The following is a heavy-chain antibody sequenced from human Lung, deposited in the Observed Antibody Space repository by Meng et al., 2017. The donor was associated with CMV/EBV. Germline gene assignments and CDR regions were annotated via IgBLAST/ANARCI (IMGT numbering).Heavy chain of an antibody. J-gene: IGHJ6*02. CDR3: ARAIVVPAAPYYYYYGMDV. Sequence: SXAASGFTFSSYWMSWVRQAPGKGLEWVANIKQDGSEKYYVDSVKGRFTISRDNAKNSLYLQMNSLRAEDTAVYYCARAIVVPAAPYYYYYGMDVWGQGTTVXVSS. CDR2: IKQDGSEK. CDR1: GFTFSSYW. V-gene: IGHV3-7*04. D-gene: IGHD2-2*01.